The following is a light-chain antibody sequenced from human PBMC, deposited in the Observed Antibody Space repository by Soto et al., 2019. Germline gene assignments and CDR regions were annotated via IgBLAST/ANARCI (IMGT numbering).Light chain of an antibody. CDR2: EGS. Sequence: QSALTQPASVSGSPGQWITISCTGTSSDVGSYNLVSWYQQHPGKAPKLMIYEGSKRPSGVSNRFSGSKSGNTASLTISGLQAEDEADYYCCSYAGSSTVEFGGGTKLTVL. CDR1: SSDVGSYNL. V-gene: IGLV2-23*01. CDR3: CSYAGSSTVE. J-gene: IGLJ2*01.